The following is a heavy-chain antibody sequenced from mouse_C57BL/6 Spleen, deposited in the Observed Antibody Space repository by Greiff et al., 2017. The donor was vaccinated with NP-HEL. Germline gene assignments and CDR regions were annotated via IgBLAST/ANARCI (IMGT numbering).Heavy chain of an antibody. D-gene: IGHD4-1*01. V-gene: IGHV5-12*01. CDR3: ARHAGTGYFDV. Sequence: EVQGVESGGGLVQPGGSPKLSCAASGFTFSDYYMYWVRQTPEKRLEWVAYISNGGGSTYYPDTVKGRFTISRDNAKNTLYLQMSRLKSEDTAMYYCARHAGTGYFDVWGTGTTVTVSS. J-gene: IGHJ1*03. CDR2: ISNGGGST. CDR1: GFTFSDYY.